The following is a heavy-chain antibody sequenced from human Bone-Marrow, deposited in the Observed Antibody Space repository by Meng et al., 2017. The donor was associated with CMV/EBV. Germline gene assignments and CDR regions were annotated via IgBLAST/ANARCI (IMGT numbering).Heavy chain of an antibody. D-gene: IGHD1-1*01. CDR2: MNPNSGNT. V-gene: IGHV1-8*01. Sequence: ASVKVSCKASGYTFTSYDINWVRQATGQGLEWMGWMNPNSGNTGYAQKFQGRVTMTRNTSISTAYMELSSLRSEDTAVYYCARDRALERRGQPDYWGQGTLATVSS. CDR1: GYTFTSYD. CDR3: ARDRALERRGQPDY. J-gene: IGHJ4*02.